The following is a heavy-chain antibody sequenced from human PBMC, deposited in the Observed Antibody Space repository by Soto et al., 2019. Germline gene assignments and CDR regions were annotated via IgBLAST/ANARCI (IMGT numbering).Heavy chain of an antibody. CDR3: ARDSSGDWFDP. J-gene: IGHJ5*02. Sequence: SETLSLTCSVSGGSISSGPYYWGWIRQPPGRGLEWIGGIFSSGSASYNSSLKSRVTIFVDTSKNQFSLKLSSVTAADTAVYYCARDSSGDWFDPWGQGTLVTVSS. V-gene: IGHV4-39*07. CDR2: IFSSGSA. CDR1: GGSISSGPYY.